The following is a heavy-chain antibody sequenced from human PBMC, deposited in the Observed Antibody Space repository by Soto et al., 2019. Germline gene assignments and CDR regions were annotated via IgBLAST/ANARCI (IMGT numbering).Heavy chain of an antibody. D-gene: IGHD2-15*01. J-gene: IGHJ2*01. CDR1: GFTFSNYA. CDR3: AINRSGGSYTDWDVDV. CDR2: IHGGGDYT. Sequence: EVQVLESGGGLVQPGGSLRLSCAASGFTFSNYAMSWVRQAPGKGLEWVSTIHGGGDYTHYTDSVKGRFTISRDNSRKSLFIKIKSLRAEDTAVCYCAINRSGGSYTDWDVDVWGRGTLVTVSS. V-gene: IGHV3-23*01.